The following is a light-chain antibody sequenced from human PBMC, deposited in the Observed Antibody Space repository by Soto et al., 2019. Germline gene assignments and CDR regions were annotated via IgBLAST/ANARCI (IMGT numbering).Light chain of an antibody. V-gene: IGLV2-14*03. J-gene: IGLJ1*01. CDR3: TSFRRGPLYV. CDR1: SADVATSNF. CDR2: DVT. Sequence: QSALTQPASVSGSPGQSITISCTGISADVATSNFVSWYQHHPGKAPRLILYDVTHRPSGISNRFSGSKSGDTASLTISGLQAEDEADYYCTSFRRGPLYVFGTGTKVTVL.